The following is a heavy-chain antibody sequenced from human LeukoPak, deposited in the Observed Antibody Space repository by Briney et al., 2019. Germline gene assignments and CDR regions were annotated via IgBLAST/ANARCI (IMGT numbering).Heavy chain of an antibody. CDR1: GYTFTGYY. CDR2: INPNSGGT. J-gene: IGHJ4*02. D-gene: IGHD2-2*01. Sequence: ASVKVSCKASGYTFTGYYMHWVRQAPGQGLEWMGWINPNSGGTNYAQKFQGRVTMTRDTSISTAYMELSGLRSDDTAVYYCASLFVVVPAAINDYWGQGTLVTVSS. CDR3: ASLFVVVPAAINDY. V-gene: IGHV1-2*02.